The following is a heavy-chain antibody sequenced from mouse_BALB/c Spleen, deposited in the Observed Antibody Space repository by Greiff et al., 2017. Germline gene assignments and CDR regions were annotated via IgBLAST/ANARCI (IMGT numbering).Heavy chain of an antibody. V-gene: IGHV1S81*02. CDR2: INPSNGRT. CDR3: ARREVRRANYFDY. J-gene: IGHJ2*01. Sequence: QVQLQQPGAELVKPGASVKLSCKASGYTFTSYWMHWVKQRPGQGLEWIGEINPSNGRTNYNEKFKSKATLTVDKSSSTAYMQLSSLTSEDSAVYYCARREVRRANYFDYWGQGTTLTVSS. D-gene: IGHD2-14*01. CDR1: GYTFTSYW.